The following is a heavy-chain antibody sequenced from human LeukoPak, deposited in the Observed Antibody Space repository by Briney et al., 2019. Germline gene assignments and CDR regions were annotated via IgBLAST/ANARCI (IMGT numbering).Heavy chain of an antibody. J-gene: IGHJ4*02. D-gene: IGHD3-22*01. CDR1: GFTFSSYA. Sequence: GGSLRLSCAASGFTFSSYAMSWVRQAPGEGLEGVSAISGSGGSTYYADSVKGRFTISRDNSKNTLYLQMNSLRAEDTAVYYCAKDRGGSSGYYPYYFDYWGQGTLVTVSS. V-gene: IGHV3-23*01. CDR2: ISGSGGST. CDR3: AKDRGGSSGYYPYYFDY.